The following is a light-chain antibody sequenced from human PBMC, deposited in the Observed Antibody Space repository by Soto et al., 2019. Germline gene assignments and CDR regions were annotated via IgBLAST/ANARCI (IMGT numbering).Light chain of an antibody. CDR3: QSYDSSLSGSYV. J-gene: IGLJ1*01. V-gene: IGLV1-40*01. Sequence: QAVVTQPPSVSGAPGQRVTISCTGSSSNIGAGYDVHWYQRLPGTAPKVLIYNNNNRPSGVPDRFSGSKSGTSASLAITGLQAEDEADYYCQSYDSSLSGSYVFGTGTSSPS. CDR2: NNN. CDR1: SSNIGAGYD.